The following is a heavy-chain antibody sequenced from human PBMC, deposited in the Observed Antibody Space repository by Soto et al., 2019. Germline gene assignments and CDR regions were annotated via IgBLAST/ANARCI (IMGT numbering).Heavy chain of an antibody. Sequence: PGESLKISCKGSGYSFTSYWIGWVRQMPGKGLEWMGIIYPGDSDTRYSPSFQGQVTISADKSISTAYLQWSSLKASDTAMYYCARGGIGYCSSTSCYHFDYWGQGTLVTVSS. V-gene: IGHV5-51*01. CDR1: GYSFTSYW. CDR3: ARGGIGYCSSTSCYHFDY. J-gene: IGHJ4*02. D-gene: IGHD2-2*01. CDR2: IYPGDSDT.